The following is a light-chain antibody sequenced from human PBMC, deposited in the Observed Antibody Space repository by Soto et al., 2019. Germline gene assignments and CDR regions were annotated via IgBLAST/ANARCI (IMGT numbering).Light chain of an antibody. V-gene: IGKV1-39*01. CDR3: RQHNSIPLT. Sequence: DLQITQAPSSLAASVVARVLIPGRASQTICSHLNWYPQHPVKAAHLLVCAASSLQSGVASRFSGSGSGTDFSILTSSMQDQDFATYYCRQHNSIPLTFGGGTKVDIK. CDR1: QTICSH. CDR2: AAS. J-gene: IGKJ4*01.